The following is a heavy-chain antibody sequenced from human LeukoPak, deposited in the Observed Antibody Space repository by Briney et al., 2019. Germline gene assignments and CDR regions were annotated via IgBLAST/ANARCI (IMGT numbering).Heavy chain of an antibody. J-gene: IGHJ5*02. CDR1: GGSISSGGYY. CDR3: ARDRSAAGTWFNLGWFDP. CDR2: IYYSGST. D-gene: IGHD6-13*01. V-gene: IGHV4-31*03. Sequence: SETLSLTCTVSGGSISSGGYYWSWIRQHPGKGLEWIGYIYYSGSTYYNPSPKSRVTISVDTSKNQFSLKLSSVTAADTAVYYCARDRSAAGTWFNLGWFDPWGQGTLVTVSS.